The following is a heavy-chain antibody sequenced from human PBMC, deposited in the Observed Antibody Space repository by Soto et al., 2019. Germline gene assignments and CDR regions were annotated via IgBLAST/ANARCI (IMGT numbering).Heavy chain of an antibody. D-gene: IGHD6-13*01. CDR1: GGSSSSGDYY. CDR3: ARVKYSSSWYGFDY. CDR2: IYYSGST. Sequence: TLSLTCTVSGGSSSSGDYYWSWIRQPPGKGLEWIGYIYYSGSTYYNPSLKSRVTISVDTSKNQFSLKLSSVTAADTAVYYCARVKYSSSWYGFDYWGQGTLVTVSS. J-gene: IGHJ4*02. V-gene: IGHV4-30-4*01.